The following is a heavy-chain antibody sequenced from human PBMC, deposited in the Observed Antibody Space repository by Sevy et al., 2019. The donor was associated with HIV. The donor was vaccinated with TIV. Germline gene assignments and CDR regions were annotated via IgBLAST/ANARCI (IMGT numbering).Heavy chain of an antibody. Sequence: GGSLRLSCAASGFTFSSYGMHWVRQAPGKGLEWVAVIWYDGSNKYYADSVKGRFTISRDNSKNTLYLQMNSLRAEETAVYYCARALAIRLGELSLAFGPGGLDYWGQGTLVTVSS. CDR2: IWYDGSNK. V-gene: IGHV3-33*01. CDR3: ARALAIRLGELSLAFGPGGLDY. D-gene: IGHD3-16*02. CDR1: GFTFSSYG. J-gene: IGHJ4*02.